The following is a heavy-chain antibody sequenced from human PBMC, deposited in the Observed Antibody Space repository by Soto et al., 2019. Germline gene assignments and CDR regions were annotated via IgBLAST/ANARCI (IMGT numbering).Heavy chain of an antibody. V-gene: IGHV1-3*01. D-gene: IGHD5-18*01. Sequence: GASVKVSCKASGYTFTSYAMHWVRQAPGQRLEWMGWINAGNGNTKYSQKFQGRVTITRDTSASTAYMELSSLRSEDTAVYYRARALSTVTGGYSYGLGNWFDPWGQGTLVTVSS. CDR3: ARALSTVTGGYSYGLGNWFDP. J-gene: IGHJ5*02. CDR1: GYTFTSYA. CDR2: INAGNGNT.